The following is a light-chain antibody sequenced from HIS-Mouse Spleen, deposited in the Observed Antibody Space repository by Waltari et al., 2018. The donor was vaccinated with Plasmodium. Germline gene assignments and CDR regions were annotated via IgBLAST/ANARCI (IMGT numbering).Light chain of an antibody. CDR3: SSYAGSNNLV. CDR2: EVS. J-gene: IGLJ2*01. Sequence: QSALTQPPSASGSPGQSVTISCTGTSSDVVGSIYVSWYQQHPGKAPKLMIYEVSKRPSGVPDRFSGSKSGNTASLTVSGLQAEDEADYYCSSYAGSNNLVFGGGTKLTVL. CDR1: SSDVVGSIY. V-gene: IGLV2-8*01.